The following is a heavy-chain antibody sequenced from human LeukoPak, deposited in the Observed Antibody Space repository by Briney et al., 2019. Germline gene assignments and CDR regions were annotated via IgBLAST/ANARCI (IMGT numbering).Heavy chain of an antibody. V-gene: IGHV5-51*01. J-gene: IGHJ5*02. CDR2: IYPGDSQT. Sequence: HGESLKISCKGSGYSFTNFWIGWVRQMPGKGLEWMGFIYPGDSQTRNSPSFQGQVTISVDNSISTAYLQWSSLKASDTAMYYCARLPEGITMVRGLASWFDPWGQGTLVTVSS. CDR3: ARLPEGITMVRGLASWFDP. CDR1: GYSFTNFW. D-gene: IGHD3-10*01.